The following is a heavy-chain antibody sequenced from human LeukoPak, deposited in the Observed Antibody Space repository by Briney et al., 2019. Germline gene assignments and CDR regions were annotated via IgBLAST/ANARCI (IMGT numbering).Heavy chain of an antibody. Sequence: TPSETLSLTCTVSGGSISSGDYYWSWIRQPPGKGLEWIGYIYYSGSTYYNPSLKSRVTISVDTSKNQFSLKLSSVTAADTAVYYCARDWNYCSSTSCYTYGFDYWGQGTLVTVSS. CDR3: ARDWNYCSSTSCYTYGFDY. V-gene: IGHV4-30-4*08. CDR1: GGSISSGDYY. CDR2: IYYSGST. D-gene: IGHD2-2*02. J-gene: IGHJ4*02.